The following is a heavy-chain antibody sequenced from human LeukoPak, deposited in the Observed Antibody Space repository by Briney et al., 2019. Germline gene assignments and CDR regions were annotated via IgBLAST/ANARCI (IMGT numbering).Heavy chain of an antibody. CDR3: ARTGSEPHHNCFDP. CDR1: GGSISSYY. V-gene: IGHV4-59*01. J-gene: IGHJ5*02. Sequence: SETLSLTCTVSGGSISSYYWSWIRQPPGKGLEWIGYIYYSGSTNYNPSLKSRVTISVDTSKNQFSLKLSSVTAADTAVYYCARTGSEPHHNCFDPWGPGTLVTVSS. D-gene: IGHD1-26*01. CDR2: IYYSGST.